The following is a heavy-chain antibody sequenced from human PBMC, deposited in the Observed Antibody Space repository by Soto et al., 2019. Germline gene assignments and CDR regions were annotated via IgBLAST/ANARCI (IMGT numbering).Heavy chain of an antibody. J-gene: IGHJ4*02. CDR1: GFTFSSYA. CDR2: ISGSGGST. CDR3: AKVLRGGAMPGPDY. V-gene: IGHV3-23*01. D-gene: IGHD3-16*01. Sequence: EVQLLESGGGLVQPGGSLRLSCAASGFTFSSYAMSWGRQAAGKGLEWVSAISGSGGSTYYADSVKGRFTISRDNSKNTLYLQMNSLRAEDTAVYYCAKVLRGGAMPGPDYWGQGTLVTVSS.